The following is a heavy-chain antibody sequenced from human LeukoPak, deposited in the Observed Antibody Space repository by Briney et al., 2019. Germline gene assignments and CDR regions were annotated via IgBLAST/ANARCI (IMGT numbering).Heavy chain of an antibody. CDR3: AKARAGDITAAFNY. V-gene: IGHV3-23*01. Sequence: GGSLRLSCAASGFTFNSYAMSWVRQAPGKGLEWVSGISSGGNTYYADSVKGRFTISRDNSENTLNLQMNSLRAEDTAIYYCAKARAGDITAAFNYWGQGTLVTVS. CDR2: ISSGGNT. J-gene: IGHJ4*02. D-gene: IGHD6-13*01. CDR1: GFTFNSYA.